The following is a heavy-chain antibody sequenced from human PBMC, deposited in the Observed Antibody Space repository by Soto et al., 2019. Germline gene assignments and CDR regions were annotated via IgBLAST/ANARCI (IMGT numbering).Heavy chain of an antibody. Sequence: PGGSLRLSCAASGFTFSSYAMHWVRQAPGKGLEWVAVISYDGSNKYYADSVKGRFTISRDNSKNTLYLQMNSLRAEDTAVYYCARDHLPSKNYDFWSGYYNYWGQGTLVTSPQ. CDR3: ARDHLPSKNYDFWSGYYNY. CDR2: ISYDGSNK. V-gene: IGHV3-30-3*01. D-gene: IGHD3-3*01. CDR1: GFTFSSYA. J-gene: IGHJ4*02.